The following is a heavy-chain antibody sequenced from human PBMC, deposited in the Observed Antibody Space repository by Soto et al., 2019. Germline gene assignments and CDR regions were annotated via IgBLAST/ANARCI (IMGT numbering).Heavy chain of an antibody. CDR3: ARDAPGVAPY. Sequence: QVQLQESGPGLVRPSQTLSLTCTVSGGSINSGDSYWNWIRQHPEKGLEWIGYINYRGSTFYNPSLKSRIIISVATSKTQFSLSLSSVTAADTAVYYCARDAPGVAPYWGQGTLVTVSS. CDR1: GGSINSGDSY. CDR2: INYRGST. J-gene: IGHJ4*02. D-gene: IGHD2-15*01. V-gene: IGHV4-31*03.